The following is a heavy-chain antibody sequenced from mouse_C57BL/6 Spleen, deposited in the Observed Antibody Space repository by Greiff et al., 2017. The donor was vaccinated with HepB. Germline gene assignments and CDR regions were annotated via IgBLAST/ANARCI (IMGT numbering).Heavy chain of an antibody. CDR2: IYPRSGNT. V-gene: IGHV1-81*01. Sequence: QVQLQQSGAELARPGASVKLSCKPSGYTFTSYGISWVKQRTGQGLEWIGEIYPRSGNTYYNEKFKGKATLTADKSSSTAYMELRSLTSEDSAVYFCARRGSDGNYLYYFDYWGQGTTLTVSS. CDR3: ARRGSDGNYLYYFDY. D-gene: IGHD2-1*01. CDR1: GYTFTSYG. J-gene: IGHJ2*01.